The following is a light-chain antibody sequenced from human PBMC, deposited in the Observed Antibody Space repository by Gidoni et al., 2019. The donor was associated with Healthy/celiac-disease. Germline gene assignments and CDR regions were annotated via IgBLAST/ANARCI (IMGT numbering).Light chain of an antibody. CDR2: SNN. V-gene: IGLV1-44*01. CDR3: AAWDDSRNGYYV. Sequence: QSVLSQPPSASGPPGQRVTISCSGSSSNIGSNTVNWHQQLTGTAPKLLIYSNNQRPSGVPDRFSGSKSGTSASLAISGLQSEDEADYYCAAWDDSRNGYYVFGTGTKVTVL. J-gene: IGLJ1*01. CDR1: SSNIGSNT.